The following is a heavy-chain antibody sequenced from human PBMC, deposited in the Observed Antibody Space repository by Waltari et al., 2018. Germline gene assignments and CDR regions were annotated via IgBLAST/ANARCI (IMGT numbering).Heavy chain of an antibody. CDR2: IYYSGST. Sequence: QLQLQESGPGLVKPSETLSLTCTVSGGSISSSSYYWGWIRQPPGKGLEWIGSIYYSGSTYYNPSLKSRVTISVDTSKNQFSLKLSSVTAADTAVYYCARRMSTYYCGSGTPEGFDYWGQGTLVTVSS. CDR3: ARRMSTYYCGSGTPEGFDY. CDR1: GGSISSSSYY. J-gene: IGHJ4*02. V-gene: IGHV4-39*01. D-gene: IGHD3-10*01.